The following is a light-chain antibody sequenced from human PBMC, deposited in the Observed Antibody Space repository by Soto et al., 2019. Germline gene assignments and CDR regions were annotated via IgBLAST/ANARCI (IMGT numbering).Light chain of an antibody. J-gene: IGKJ4*01. Sequence: EIVMTQSPATLSVSPGERATLSCRASQSVSSNLAWYQQKPGQAPRLLIYGASTRATGIPARFSGSGSGTEFTLTISSPQSEDFAVYYCQQYNNWPPQLTFGGGTKVEIK. V-gene: IGKV3-15*01. CDR1: QSVSSN. CDR3: QQYNNWPPQLT. CDR2: GAS.